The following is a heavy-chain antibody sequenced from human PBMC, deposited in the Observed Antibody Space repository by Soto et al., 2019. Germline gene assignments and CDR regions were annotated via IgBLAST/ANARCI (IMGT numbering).Heavy chain of an antibody. J-gene: IGHJ5*02. CDR1: GXTFSSYW. CDR2: IKQDGSEK. CDR3: ARTRAPWELLGGNWFAP. V-gene: IGHV3-7*03. D-gene: IGHD1-26*01. Sequence: GSLRLCCAASGXTFSSYWMSWVRQAPGKGLEWVANIKQDGSEKYYVDSVKRRFTISRDNAKNSLYLQMNSLRAEDTPVYYCARTRAPWELLGGNWFAPWGQGTLGTVSS.